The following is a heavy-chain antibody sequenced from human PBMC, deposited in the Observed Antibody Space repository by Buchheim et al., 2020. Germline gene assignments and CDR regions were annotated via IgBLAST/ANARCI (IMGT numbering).Heavy chain of an antibody. Sequence: QGALKESGPALVKPTQTLTLTCTFSGFSLSTSGVRVSWVRQPPVKALEWLARIDWNDGKFYTTSLKTRLTISKDTSKNQVVLTMTNMDPVDTATYYCARMIWWSHDCWGQGTL. D-gene: IGHD2-21*01. V-gene: IGHV2-70*04. CDR3: ARMIWWSHDC. CDR1: GFSLSTSGVR. CDR2: IDWNDGK. J-gene: IGHJ4*02.